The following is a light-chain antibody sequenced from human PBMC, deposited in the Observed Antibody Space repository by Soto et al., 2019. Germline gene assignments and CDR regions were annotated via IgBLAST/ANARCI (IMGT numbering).Light chain of an antibody. Sequence: DIQMTQSPSTLSASVGDTVTITCRASQRISGWLAWHQQKPGTVPKLLISAASTLQTGVPSRFSGGGSGTDFTLTISSLQSEDFAVYYCQQYNNWPPITFGQGTKVDIK. CDR2: AAS. J-gene: IGKJ1*01. CDR3: QQYNNWPPIT. CDR1: QRISGW. V-gene: IGKV1-5*01.